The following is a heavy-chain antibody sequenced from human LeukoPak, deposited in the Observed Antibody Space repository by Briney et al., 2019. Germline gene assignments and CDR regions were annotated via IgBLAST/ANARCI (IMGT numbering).Heavy chain of an antibody. J-gene: IGHJ3*02. CDR3: AKGFRRGSLLYAFDI. D-gene: IGHD5-12*01. CDR2: ISGDGGST. CDR1: GFTFDDYA. V-gene: IGHV3-43*02. Sequence: GGSLRLSCAASGFTFDDYAMHWVCQAPGKGLEWVSLISGDGGSTYYADSVKGRFTISRDNSKNSLYLQMNSLRTEDTALYYCAKGFRRGSLLYAFDIWGQGTMVTVSS.